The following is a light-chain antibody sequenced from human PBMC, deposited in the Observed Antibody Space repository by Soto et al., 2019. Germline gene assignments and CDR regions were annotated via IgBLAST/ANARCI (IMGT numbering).Light chain of an antibody. Sequence: EVVLTESPATLSLSPGERATLSCRASQSVTSYLAWYQQKPCQAPRLLIYDASNRATGIPARFTGSGSGTDFTPTITSLEPEDFAVYYCQQRSNWPTFGPGTTVDIK. CDR2: DAS. J-gene: IGKJ3*01. V-gene: IGKV3-11*01. CDR1: QSVTSY. CDR3: QQRSNWPT.